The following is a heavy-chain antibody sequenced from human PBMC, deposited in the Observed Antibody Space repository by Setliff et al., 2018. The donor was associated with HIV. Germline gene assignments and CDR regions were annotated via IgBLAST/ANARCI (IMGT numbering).Heavy chain of an antibody. J-gene: IGHJ5*02. Sequence: CTVSGGSISSGSYYWSWIRQPAGEGLEWIGQIHTTGTTNCNPSLKSRVTISVDTSKNQFSLQLSPVTAADTAVYYCARRMYGSGRFDPWGQGTLVTVSS. V-gene: IGHV4-61*09. D-gene: IGHD6-19*01. CDR3: ARRMYGSGRFDP. CDR1: GGSISSGSYY. CDR2: IHTTGTT.